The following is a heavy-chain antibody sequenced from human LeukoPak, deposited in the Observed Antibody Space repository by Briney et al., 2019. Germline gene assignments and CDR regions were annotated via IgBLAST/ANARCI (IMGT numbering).Heavy chain of an antibody. Sequence: SGTLSLTCGVSGGSISNTNWWTWFRQPPGKGLEWIGEVNLQGSTNYNPSLKSRVTISVDKSKNQFSLRVTSVTAADTAVYYCARVRSMLRGVIKGDWYFDLWGRGTLVTVSS. V-gene: IGHV4-4*02. D-gene: IGHD3-10*01. J-gene: IGHJ2*01. CDR1: GGSISNTNW. CDR2: VNLQGST. CDR3: ARVRSMLRGVIKGDWYFDL.